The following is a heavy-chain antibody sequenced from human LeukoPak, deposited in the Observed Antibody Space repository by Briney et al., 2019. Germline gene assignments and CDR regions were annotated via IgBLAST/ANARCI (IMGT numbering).Heavy chain of an antibody. CDR2: MNEYGSEK. J-gene: IGHJ4*02. D-gene: IGHD2-2*01. CDR3: ARVLYGSRVNVIDS. Sequence: GGSLTLSCTASGFTFSNYWINWVRQAPGKGLEWVANMNEYGSEKYYVDSVRGRFTISRDNAENSLFLHMNSLRVEDTAVYRCARVLYGSRVNVIDSWGPGTLVTVSS. CDR1: GFTFSNYW. V-gene: IGHV3-7*01.